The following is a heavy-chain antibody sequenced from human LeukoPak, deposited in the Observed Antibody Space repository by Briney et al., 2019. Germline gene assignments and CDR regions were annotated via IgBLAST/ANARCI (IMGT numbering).Heavy chain of an antibody. CDR1: GYXFTTYG. CDR3: ARGAATTHYYYYYGMDV. V-gene: IGHV1-46*01. CDR2: INPSGGST. J-gene: IGHJ6*02. D-gene: IGHD6-25*01. Sequence: SVNVYCKASGYXFTTYGLSWVRQAPGQGREWMGAINPSGGSTSYAQKFQGRGTMTRDTSTRTVYMELSSLRSEDTAVYYCARGAATTHYYYYYGMDVWGQGTTVTVSS.